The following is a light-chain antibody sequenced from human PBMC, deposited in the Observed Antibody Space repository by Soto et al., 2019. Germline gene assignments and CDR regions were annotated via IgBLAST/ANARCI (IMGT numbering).Light chain of an antibody. V-gene: IGLV6-57*04. CDR2: EDN. CDR1: SGSIASNY. CDR3: QSYDSSNXXV. Sequence: NFMLTQPHSVSESPGKTVTISCTRSSGSIASNYVQWYQQRPGSAPTTVIYEDNQRPSGVPDRFSGSIDSSSNSASLTISGLKTEDEADYYCQSYDSSNXXVFGGGT. J-gene: IGLJ2*01.